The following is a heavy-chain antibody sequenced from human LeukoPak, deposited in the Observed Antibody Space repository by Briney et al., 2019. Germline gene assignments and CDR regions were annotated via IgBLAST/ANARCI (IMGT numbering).Heavy chain of an antibody. J-gene: IGHJ4*02. V-gene: IGHV4-31*03. CDR3: ARDLGSSSWLWVY. D-gene: IGHD6-13*01. CDR2: IYYSGST. Sequence: SQTLSLTCTVSGVSISSGGYYWSWIRQHPGKGLEWIGYIYYSGSTYYNPSLKSRVTISVDTSKNQFSLKLSSVTAADTAVYYCARDLGSSSWLWVYWGQGTLVTVSS. CDR1: GVSISSGGYY.